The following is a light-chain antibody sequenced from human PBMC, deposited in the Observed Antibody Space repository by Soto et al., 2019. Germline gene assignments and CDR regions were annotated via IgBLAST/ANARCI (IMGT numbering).Light chain of an antibody. J-gene: IGLJ1*01. CDR3: NSYSSSSPYV. Sequence: QSALTQPASVSGSPGQSITISCTGTSSDVGGYNYVSWYQQHPGEAPKLIIYDVSYRPSGVSNRFSGSKSGNTASLTISGLQAEDEADYFCNSYSSSSPYVFGTGTKVTV. V-gene: IGLV2-14*01. CDR1: SSDVGGYNY. CDR2: DVS.